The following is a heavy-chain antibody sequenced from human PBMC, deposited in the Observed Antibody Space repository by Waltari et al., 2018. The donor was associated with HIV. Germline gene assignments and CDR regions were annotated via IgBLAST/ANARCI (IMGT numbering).Heavy chain of an antibody. Sequence: QVQLVQSGAEVKSPGASVKVSCRTSGYLFTTSSMHWVRQAPGQRLEWMGWINAGNGNTKYSQKFQDRVTISRDTSASTVYMELISLRSEDTAVYYCARDVDRGRGNWFDPWGQGTLVTVSS. CDR2: INAGNGNT. CDR3: ARDVDRGRGNWFDP. CDR1: GYLFTTSS. D-gene: IGHD3-10*01. V-gene: IGHV1-3*01. J-gene: IGHJ5*02.